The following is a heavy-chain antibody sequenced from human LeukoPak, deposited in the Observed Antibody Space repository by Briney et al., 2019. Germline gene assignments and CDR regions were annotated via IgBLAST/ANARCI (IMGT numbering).Heavy chain of an antibody. D-gene: IGHD2-21*02. CDR3: AKDGGDSTQDY. CDR1: GFTFSSYG. V-gene: IGHV3-30*18. CDR2: ISYDGSNK. J-gene: IGHJ4*02. Sequence: PGRSLRLSCAASGFTFSSYGMHWVRQAPGKGLEWVAVISYDGSNKYYADSVKGRFTISRDNSKNTLYLQMNSLRAEYTAVYYCAKDGGDSTQDYWGQGTLVTVSS.